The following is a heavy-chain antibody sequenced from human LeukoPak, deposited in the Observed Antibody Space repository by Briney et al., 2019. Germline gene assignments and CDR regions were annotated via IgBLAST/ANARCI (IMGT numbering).Heavy chain of an antibody. V-gene: IGHV3-74*01. D-gene: IGHD3-10*01. CDR2: INSDGSST. CDR1: GFTFSTYW. Sequence: GGSLRLSCVASGFTFSTYWMHWVRQAPGKGLVWVSRINSDGSSTSYADSVKGRFTISRDNSKNTLYLQMNSLRAEDAAVYYCAKDTRGDYGWDFDYWGQGTLVTVSS. J-gene: IGHJ4*02. CDR3: AKDTRGDYGWDFDY.